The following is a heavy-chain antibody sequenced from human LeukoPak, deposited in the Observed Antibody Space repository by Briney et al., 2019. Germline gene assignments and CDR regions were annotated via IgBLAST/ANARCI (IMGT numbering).Heavy chain of an antibody. Sequence: GSLRLSCEGSGFTFSSYSMIWVRQAPGKGLEWVSSIRGDSTETRHADSLMGRFTISRDNAKKSLYLQMNSLRAEDTAVYYCAGGHFGVVLDYWGQGTLVTVSS. CDR3: AGGHFGVVLDY. CDR2: IRGDSTET. D-gene: IGHD3-3*01. J-gene: IGHJ4*02. V-gene: IGHV3-21*01. CDR1: GFTFSSYS.